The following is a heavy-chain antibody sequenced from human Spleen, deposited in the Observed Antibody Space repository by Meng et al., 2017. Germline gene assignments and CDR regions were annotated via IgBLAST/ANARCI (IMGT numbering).Heavy chain of an antibody. D-gene: IGHD3-22*01. Sequence: QVRLQGSGPGLGKPSGTLSLTCAVSGGSISSSTWWSWIRQPPGKGLEWIGEINHGGSTNYNPSLKSRVTISVDTSKNHFSLNLTSVTAADTAVYYCTRGKKYYYDSTGYFAYWGQGTLVTVSS. CDR3: TRGKKYYYDSTGYFAY. J-gene: IGHJ4*02. V-gene: IGHV4-4*02. CDR1: GGSISSSTW. CDR2: INHGGST.